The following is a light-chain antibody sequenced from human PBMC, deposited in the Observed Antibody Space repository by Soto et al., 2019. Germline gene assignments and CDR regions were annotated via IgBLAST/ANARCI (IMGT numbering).Light chain of an antibody. CDR3: AAWDDSLRAWV. Sequence: QSVLTQPPSASGTPGQTVTISCSGGWYNIGKNLGYWYQQFPGTAPKLLIYVTNQRPSGVPDRFSGSKSGSSASLAVSGLRSEDEAVYYCAAWDDSLRAWVFGGGTKVTVL. J-gene: IGLJ3*02. CDR2: VTN. V-gene: IGLV1-47*01. CDR1: WYNIGKNL.